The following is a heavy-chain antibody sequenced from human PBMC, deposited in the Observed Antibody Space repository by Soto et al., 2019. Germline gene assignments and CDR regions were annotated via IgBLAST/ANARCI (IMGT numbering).Heavy chain of an antibody. CDR3: ARGFREDIGYGPLDY. D-gene: IGHD5-12*01. V-gene: IGHV1-69*02. CDR1: GGTFSSYT. CDR2: IIPILGIA. Sequence: SVKVSCKASGGTFSSYTISWVRQAPGQGLEWMGRIIPILGIANYAQKFQGRVTITADKSTSTAYMELSSLRSEDTAVYYCARGFREDIGYGPLDYWGQGTLVTVSS. J-gene: IGHJ4*02.